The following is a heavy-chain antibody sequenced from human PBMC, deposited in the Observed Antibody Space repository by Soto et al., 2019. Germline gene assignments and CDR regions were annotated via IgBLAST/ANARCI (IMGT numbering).Heavy chain of an antibody. CDR2: ISSSSGTI. V-gene: IGHV3-48*01. CDR3: AKNPTFLKADPYFDY. Sequence: GGSLRLSCAASGFTFSSYSMNLIRQAPGKGLEWVSYISSSSGTIYYADSVKGRFTISRDNTKNTLYLQMNSLRAEDTAVYYCAKNPTFLKADPYFDYWGQGTLVTVSS. J-gene: IGHJ4*02. CDR1: GFTFSSYS.